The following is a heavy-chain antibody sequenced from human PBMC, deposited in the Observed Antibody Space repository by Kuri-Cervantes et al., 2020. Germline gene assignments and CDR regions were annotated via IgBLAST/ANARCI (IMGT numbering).Heavy chain of an antibody. CDR1: GFTFSSYS. Sequence: GGSLRLSCAASGFTFSSYSMNWVRQAPGKGLEWVSSISSSSSYIYYADSVKGRFTISRDNANNSLYLQMNSLGAEDMAMYYCARGPSSGWQKSAEYFHYWGQGILVTVSS. D-gene: IGHD6-19*01. CDR3: ARGPSSGWQKSAEYFHY. J-gene: IGHJ1*01. V-gene: IGHV3-21*01. CDR2: ISSSSSYI.